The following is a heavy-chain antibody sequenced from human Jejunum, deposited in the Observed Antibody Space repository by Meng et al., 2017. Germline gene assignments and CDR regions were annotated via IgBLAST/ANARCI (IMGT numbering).Heavy chain of an antibody. D-gene: IGHD3-16*01. CDR1: EFTFSSYN. Sequence: GGSLRLSCAASEFTFSSYNMNWVRQAPGKGLEWVSSITFRSTYINYADSVKGRFTISRDNAKNSLYLQMNSLRAEDTAVYYCARDGGRAPRAFDTWGQGTLVTVSS. CDR3: ARDGGRAPRAFDT. V-gene: IGHV3-21*06. CDR2: ITFRSTYI. J-gene: IGHJ3*02.